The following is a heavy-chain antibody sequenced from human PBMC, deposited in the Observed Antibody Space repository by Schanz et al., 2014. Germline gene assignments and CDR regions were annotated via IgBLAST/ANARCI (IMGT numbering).Heavy chain of an antibody. CDR2: ISPYTGNT. J-gene: IGHJ3*01. V-gene: IGHV1-18*04. D-gene: IGHD2-8*02. CDR1: GFSFSTYG. CDR3: ATMWGYCTATACQILEVLDV. Sequence: ARLVESGGGLVKPGGSLRLSCAASGFSFSTYGMTWVRQAPGQGLEWVGWISPYTGNTHYFDKMEGRVTMTTDTSTSTAYMELRSLRSDDTAMYYCATMWGYCTATACQILEVLDVWGQGTMVTVSS.